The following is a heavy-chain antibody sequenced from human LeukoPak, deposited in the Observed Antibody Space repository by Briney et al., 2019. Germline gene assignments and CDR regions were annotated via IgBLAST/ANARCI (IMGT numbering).Heavy chain of an antibody. Sequence: SETLSLTCTVSGYSISSGYYWGWIWQPPGKGLEWIGSIYHSGSTYYNPSLKSRVTISVDTSKNQFSLKLSSVTAADTAVYYCARDSRYWGQGTLVTVSS. V-gene: IGHV4-38-2*02. CDR3: ARDSRY. CDR2: IYHSGST. J-gene: IGHJ4*02. CDR1: GYSISSGYY.